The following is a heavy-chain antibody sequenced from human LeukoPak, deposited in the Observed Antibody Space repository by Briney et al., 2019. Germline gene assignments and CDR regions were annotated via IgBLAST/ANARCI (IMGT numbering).Heavy chain of an antibody. V-gene: IGHV3-74*01. D-gene: IGHD4/OR15-4a*01. CDR1: GFTFSSYW. Sequence: GGSLRLSCAASGFTFSSYWMHWVRQAPGKGLVWVSRINSDGSSTSYADSVKGRFTISRDNAKNTLYLQMNSLRAEDTAIYYCAKDYGDNPFDYWGQGTLVTVSS. CDR2: INSDGSST. J-gene: IGHJ4*02. CDR3: AKDYGDNPFDY.